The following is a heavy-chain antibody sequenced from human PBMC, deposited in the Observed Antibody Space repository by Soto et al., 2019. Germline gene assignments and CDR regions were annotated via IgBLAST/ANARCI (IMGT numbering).Heavy chain of an antibody. Sequence: PGGSLRLSCAASGFTFSTYSMNWVRQAPGKGLEWVSYISSITGTIYYADSVKGRFTISRDNAKNSLYLQMNSLRAEDTAVYYCASHYDSSDYYYGWFDPWGQGTLVTV. CDR1: GFTFSTYS. CDR2: ISSITGTI. J-gene: IGHJ5*02. CDR3: ASHYDSSDYYYGWFDP. V-gene: IGHV3-48*01. D-gene: IGHD3-22*01.